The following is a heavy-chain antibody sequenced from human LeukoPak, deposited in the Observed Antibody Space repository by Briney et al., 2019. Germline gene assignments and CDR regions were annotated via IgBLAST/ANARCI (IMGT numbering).Heavy chain of an antibody. J-gene: IGHJ4*02. D-gene: IGHD6-19*01. CDR3: ARWAYSTDWYQYFDK. V-gene: IGHV4-61*05. CDR2: IYYSRST. Sequence: SETLSLTCTVSGGSISSSSYYWTWIRQPPGAGLEWIGYIYYSRSTNYNPSLKSRVTISVDTSKNQFSLKLSSVTAADTAVYYCARWAYSTDWYQYFDKWGQGTLVTVSS. CDR1: GGSISSSSYY.